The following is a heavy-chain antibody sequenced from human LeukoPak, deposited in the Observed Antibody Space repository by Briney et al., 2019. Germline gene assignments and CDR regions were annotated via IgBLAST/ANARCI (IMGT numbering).Heavy chain of an antibody. CDR2: IYHSGST. V-gene: IGHV4-30-2*01. D-gene: IGHD1-26*01. J-gene: IGHJ4*02. CDR1: GGSISSGGYS. Sequence: PSETLSLTCAVSGGSISSGGYSWSWIRQPPGKGLEWIGYIYHSGSTYYNPSLKSRVTISVDTSKNQFSLKLSSVTAADTAVYYCARGEEWELLYGYWGQGTLVTVSS. CDR3: ARGEEWELLYGY.